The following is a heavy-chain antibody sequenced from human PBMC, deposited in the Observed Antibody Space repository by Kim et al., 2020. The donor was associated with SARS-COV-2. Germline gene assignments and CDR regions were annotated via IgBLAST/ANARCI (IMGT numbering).Heavy chain of an antibody. CDR3: ARAAGYVWGSYRDNWFDP. J-gene: IGHJ5*02. V-gene: IGHV1-18*01. D-gene: IGHD3-16*02. Sequence: ASVKVSCKASGYTFTSYGISWVRQAPGQGLEWMGWISAYNGNTNYAQKLQGRVTMTTDTSTSTAYMELRSLRSDDTAVYYCARAAGYVWGSYRDNWFDPWGQGTLVTVSS. CDR2: ISAYNGNT. CDR1: GYTFTSYG.